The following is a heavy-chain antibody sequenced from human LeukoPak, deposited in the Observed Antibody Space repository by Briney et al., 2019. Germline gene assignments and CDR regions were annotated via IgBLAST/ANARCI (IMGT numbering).Heavy chain of an antibody. J-gene: IGHJ4*02. CDR1: GFTFSSHG. CDR3: ARDGGYHSSGPFDY. CDR2: IWYDGSDE. V-gene: IGHV3-33*01. D-gene: IGHD3-22*01. Sequence: GGAPGLSCAAAGFTFSSHGMHWVRQAPGKGLEWVSIIWYDGSDEYYADSVKGRFTISRDNSKNTLYLQMNSLRAEDTAVYYCARDGGYHSSGPFDYWGQGTLVTVSS.